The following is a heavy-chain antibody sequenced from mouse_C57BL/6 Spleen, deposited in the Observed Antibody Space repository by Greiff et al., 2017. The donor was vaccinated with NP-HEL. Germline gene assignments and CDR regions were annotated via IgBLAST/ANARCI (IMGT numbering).Heavy chain of an antibody. J-gene: IGHJ4*01. D-gene: IGHD1-1*01. Sequence: EVQLQQSGPELVKPGASVKISCKASGYSFTDYNMNWVKQSNGKSLEWIGVINPNYGTTSYNQKFKGKATLTVDQSSSTAYMQLNSLTSEDSADYYCARRTPLYYYGTRDYAMDYWGQGTSVTVSS. CDR1: GYSFTDYN. V-gene: IGHV1-39*01. CDR3: ARRTPLYYYGTRDYAMDY. CDR2: INPNYGTT.